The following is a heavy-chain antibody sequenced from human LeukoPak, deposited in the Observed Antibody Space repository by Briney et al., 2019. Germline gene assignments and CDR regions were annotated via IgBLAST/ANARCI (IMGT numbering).Heavy chain of an antibody. CDR1: GYTFTGYY. V-gene: IGHV1-2*02. J-gene: IGHJ4*02. CDR3: ARDANGNDY. D-gene: IGHD1-14*01. CDR2: INPNSGAT. Sequence: ASVKVSCKASGYTFTGYYMHWVRQAPGQGLEWLGWINPNSGATSYAQKFQGRVTMTRDTSISTDYMELSRLRSDDTAVYFCARDANGNDYWGQGTLVTVSS.